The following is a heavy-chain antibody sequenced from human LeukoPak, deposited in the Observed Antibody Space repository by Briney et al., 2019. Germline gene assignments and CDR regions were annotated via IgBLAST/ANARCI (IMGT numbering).Heavy chain of an antibody. J-gene: IGHJ4*02. V-gene: IGHV3-48*03. CDR3: SIVGDY. CDR2: ISASGSTI. D-gene: IGHD3-10*01. CDR1: GLTLSSYE. Sequence: SMSLSCVVSGLTLSSYEIHWVSQAPGEVLEWVSYISASGSTIYYADSVKGRFTISRDNAKNSLYLQMNSLRAEDTAVYYCSIVGDYWGQGTLVTVSS.